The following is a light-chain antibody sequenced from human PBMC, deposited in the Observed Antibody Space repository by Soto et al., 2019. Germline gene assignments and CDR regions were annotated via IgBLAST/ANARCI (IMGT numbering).Light chain of an antibody. CDR1: QSVADK. CDR3: QQYNNWPLT. V-gene: IGKV3-15*01. J-gene: IGKJ4*01. CDR2: GAS. Sequence: EIVMTHSPATLSVYPGERTTLSCRPSQSVADKLAWYQQKPGQAPRLLIYGASTRATGIPARFSGSGSGTEFTLTISSLQTEDFAIYYCQQYNNWPLTLGGGTKVDIK.